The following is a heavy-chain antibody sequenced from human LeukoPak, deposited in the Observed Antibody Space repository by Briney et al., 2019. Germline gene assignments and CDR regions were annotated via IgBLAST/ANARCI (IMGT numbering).Heavy chain of an antibody. CDR2: IRYDGGNK. V-gene: IGHV3-30*02. D-gene: IGHD2/OR15-2a*01. J-gene: IGHJ4*02. CDR1: GFTFSSYG. CDR3: ANWFSDPPADY. Sequence: GGSLRLSCAASGFTFSSYGMHWVRRAPGKGLEWGAFIRYDGGNKYYADSVKGRFTISRDNSKNTLYLQMNSLRAEDTAVYYCANWFSDPPADYWGQGTLVTVSS.